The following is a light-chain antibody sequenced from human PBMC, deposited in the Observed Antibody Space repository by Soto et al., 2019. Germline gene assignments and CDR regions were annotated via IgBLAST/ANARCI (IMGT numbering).Light chain of an antibody. CDR1: QSISNN. V-gene: IGKV3-15*01. Sequence: EIVMTQSPATLSVSPGERATLSCRASQSISNNLAWYHQRPGQAPRLLIYGASTRATGIPARFSGSGYGTEFTLTISRLQSEDFAVYYCQQYSNWWTFGQGTRVEIK. CDR2: GAS. J-gene: IGKJ1*01. CDR3: QQYSNWWT.